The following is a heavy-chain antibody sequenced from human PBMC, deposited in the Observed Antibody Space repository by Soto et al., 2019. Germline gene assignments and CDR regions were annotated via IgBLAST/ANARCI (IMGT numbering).Heavy chain of an antibody. J-gene: IGHJ6*02. Sequence: XETLTISCNGSGYSCSNYCIVRVRQMPGKGLEGMVYNYRGDSDTRYSPSFQGQVTIAADKSISTTYLQWSSLKAADTAMYYCARQVLPSARYYYYYYGMDVWGQGTTVTVSS. CDR2: NYRGDSDT. CDR3: ARQVLPSARYYYYYYGMDV. D-gene: IGHD1-20*01. V-gene: IGHV5-51*01. CDR1: GYSCSNYC.